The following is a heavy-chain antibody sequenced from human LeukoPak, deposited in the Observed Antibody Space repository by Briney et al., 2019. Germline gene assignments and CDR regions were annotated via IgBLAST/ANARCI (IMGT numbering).Heavy chain of an antibody. CDR1: GFTFISYA. CDR3: VKDNPLDY. CDR2: IRYDGNNK. V-gene: IGHV3-30*02. J-gene: IGHJ4*02. Sequence: GGSLGLSCAASGFTFISYAIHWVRQAPGKGLDWVAFIRYDGNNKLYADSVKGRFTISRDNSKNTLYLHINSLRAEDTAVYYCVKDNPLDYWGQGTLVIVSS.